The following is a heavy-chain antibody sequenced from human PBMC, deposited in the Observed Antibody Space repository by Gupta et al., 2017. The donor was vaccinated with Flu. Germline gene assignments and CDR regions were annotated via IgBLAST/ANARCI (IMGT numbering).Heavy chain of an antibody. CDR3: ARDVPYYYGSGITYYFDY. V-gene: IGHV4-61*02. CDR1: GGSISSGSYY. D-gene: IGHD3-10*01. Sequence: QVQLQESGPGLVKPSQTLSLTCTVSGGSISSGSYYWSWIRQPAGKGLEWIGRIYTSGSTNYNPSLKSRVTISVDTSKNQFSLKLSSVTAADTAVYYCARDVPYYYGSGITYYFDYWGQGTLVTVSS. J-gene: IGHJ4*02. CDR2: IYTSGST.